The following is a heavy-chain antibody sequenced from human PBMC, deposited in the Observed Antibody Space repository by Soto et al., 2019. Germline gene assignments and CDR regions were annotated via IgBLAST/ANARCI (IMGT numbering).Heavy chain of an antibody. V-gene: IGHV4-59*08. D-gene: IGHD3-10*01. J-gene: IGHJ4*02. CDR2: IYYNGST. CDR3: ARHGGGILWFGELFFDY. CDR1: GGSISNYF. Sequence: PSETLSLTCTVSGGSISNYFWSWMRQPPGKGLEWVGFIYYNGSTQYNPSLKSRVTISVDTSKNQFSLKLSSVTAADTAVYYCARHGGGILWFGELFFDYRGQGTPVTVSS.